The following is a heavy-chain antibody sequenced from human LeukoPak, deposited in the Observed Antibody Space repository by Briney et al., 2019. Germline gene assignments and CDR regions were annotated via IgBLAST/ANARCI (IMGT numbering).Heavy chain of an antibody. CDR3: VRSPYSYGYYFGY. CDR1: GFTVSSNY. D-gene: IGHD5-18*01. Sequence: GGSLRLSCAASGFTVSSNYMSWVRQAPGKGLEWVSVIYSGGSTYYADSVKGRFTISRDNSKNTLYLQMNSLRAEDTAVYYCVRSPYSYGYYFGYWGQGTLVTVSS. CDR2: IYSGGST. J-gene: IGHJ4*02. V-gene: IGHV3-53*01.